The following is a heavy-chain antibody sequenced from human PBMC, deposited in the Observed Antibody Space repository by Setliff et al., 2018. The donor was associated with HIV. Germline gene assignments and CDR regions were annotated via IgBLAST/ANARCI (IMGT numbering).Heavy chain of an antibody. CDR3: ARRSGWSLDY. D-gene: IGHD6-19*01. V-gene: IGHV4-59*11. Sequence: PSETLSLTCTVSGGSISSRYWSWIRLPPGKGLEWIGTLYYNGNTNSNPSLKSRVTISGDTSKNLFSLKLSSVTAADTAVYYCARRSGWSLDYWGQGTLVTVSS. CDR2: LYYNGNT. CDR1: GGSISSRY. J-gene: IGHJ4*02.